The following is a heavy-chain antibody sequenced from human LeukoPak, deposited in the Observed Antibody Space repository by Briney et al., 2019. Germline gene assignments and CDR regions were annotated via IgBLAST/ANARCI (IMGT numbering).Heavy chain of an antibody. Sequence: SETLSLTCTVSGGSISSGSYYWSWIRQPAGKGLEWIGRIYTSGSTNYNPSLKSRVTISVDTSKNQFSLKLSSVTAADTAVYYCARGDLSSSGWYSYYYYMDVWGKGTTVTVSS. CDR2: IYTSGST. V-gene: IGHV4-61*02. J-gene: IGHJ6*03. CDR3: ARGDLSSSGWYSYYYYMDV. CDR1: GGSISSGSYY. D-gene: IGHD6-19*01.